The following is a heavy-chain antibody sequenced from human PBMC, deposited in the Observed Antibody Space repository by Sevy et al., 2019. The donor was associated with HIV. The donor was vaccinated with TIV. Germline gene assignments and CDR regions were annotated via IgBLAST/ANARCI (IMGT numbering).Heavy chain of an antibody. CDR3: ARDSVGNFWSGYYSNWFDP. J-gene: IGHJ5*02. CDR1: GFTFSSYW. CDR2: IKQDRSEK. D-gene: IGHD3-3*01. Sequence: GGSLRLSCAASGFTFSSYWMSWVRQAPGKGLEWVANIKQDRSEKYYVDSVKGRFTISRDNAKNSLYLQMNSLRAEDTAVYYCARDSVGNFWSGYYSNWFDPWGQGTLVTVSS. V-gene: IGHV3-7*01.